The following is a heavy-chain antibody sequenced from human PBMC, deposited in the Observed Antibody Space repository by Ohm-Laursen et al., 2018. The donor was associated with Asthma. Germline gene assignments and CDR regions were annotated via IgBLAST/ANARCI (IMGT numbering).Heavy chain of an antibody. CDR2: IYIGNT. CDR1: GYSVTSYA. D-gene: IGHD2-21*01. CDR3: VRDVVDRFDY. V-gene: IGHV1-18*04. J-gene: IGHJ4*02. Sequence: GVPVKVSCKASGYSVTSYAFSWVRQAPGQRPEWMGWIYIGNTNYAPNFRDRITMTTDTSTNTAYMELRSLTSDDTAVYYCVRDVVDRFDYWGQGSLVIVSS.